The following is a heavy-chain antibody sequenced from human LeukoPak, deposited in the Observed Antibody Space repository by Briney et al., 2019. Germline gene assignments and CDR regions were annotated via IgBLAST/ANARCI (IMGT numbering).Heavy chain of an antibody. CDR2: IYSGGST. CDR3: AREVYLGATTYFDY. CDR1: GFTVSSNS. D-gene: IGHD1-26*01. Sequence: PGGSLRLSCTVSGFTVSSNSMSWVRQAPGKGLEWVSFIYSGGSTQYSDSVKGRFTISRDNAKNSLYLQMNSLRAEDTAVYYCAREVYLGATTYFDYWGQGTLVTVSS. V-gene: IGHV3-53*01. J-gene: IGHJ4*02.